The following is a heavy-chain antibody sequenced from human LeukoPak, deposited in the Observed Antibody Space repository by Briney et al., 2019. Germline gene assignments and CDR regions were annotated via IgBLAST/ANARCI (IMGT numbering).Heavy chain of an antibody. CDR3: ARARPDYYYGLDV. CDR2: FYYSGST. Sequence: PSETLSLTCTVSGDPISGYYWSWIRQPPGKGLEWIGYFYYSGSTNYNPSLKSRVTISVDTSKNLFSLKLSSVTAADTAVYYCARARPDYYYGLDVWGPGNTVTVSS. V-gene: IGHV4-59*01. CDR1: GDPISGYY. J-gene: IGHJ6*02.